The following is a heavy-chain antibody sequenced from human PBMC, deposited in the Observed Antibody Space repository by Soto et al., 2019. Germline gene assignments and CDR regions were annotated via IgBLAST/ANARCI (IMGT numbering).Heavy chain of an antibody. D-gene: IGHD1-1*01. V-gene: IGHV3-23*01. CDR3: ARGWTFDL. CDR2: INGGGDST. Sequence: CSASLFTFSSYAMSWVRQAPGKGLEWVSGINGGGDSTYFADSVMGRFTISRDNSKNTLFLQMNSLRAEDTAVYYCARGWTFDLWGKWTFVNVSS. J-gene: IGHJ4*02. CDR1: LFTFSSYA.